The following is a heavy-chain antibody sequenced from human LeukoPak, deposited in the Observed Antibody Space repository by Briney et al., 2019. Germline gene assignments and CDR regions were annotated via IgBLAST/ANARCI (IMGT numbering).Heavy chain of an antibody. Sequence: GGSLRLSCAASGFTFSNYWMNWVRQAPGKGLEWVANIKQDGSEKHYVGSVKGRFTISRDNAENSLFLQMNSLRAEDTAVYYCARNAWKSSDSGRGRMDVWGQGTSVTVSS. CDR3: ARNAWKSSDSGRGRMDV. D-gene: IGHD3-10*01. CDR2: IKQDGSEK. J-gene: IGHJ6*02. CDR1: GFTFSNYW. V-gene: IGHV3-7*01.